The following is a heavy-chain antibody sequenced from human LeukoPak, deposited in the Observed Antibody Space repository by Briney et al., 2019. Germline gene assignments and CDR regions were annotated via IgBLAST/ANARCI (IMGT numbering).Heavy chain of an antibody. V-gene: IGHV3-23*01. J-gene: IGHJ4*02. D-gene: IGHD3-22*01. CDR1: GFTLSSYA. Sequence: GSLRPSCAAPGFTLSSYAICWVRQAPGKGLEWVSSNSCNGCITNYADSVEGRFTISKDNSKLTLFQQMKSLRADDTAVYYCAKSKFPYDSNGWHGYFDFWGQGTLVTVSS. CDR2: NSCNGCIT. CDR3: AKSKFPYDSNGWHGYFDF.